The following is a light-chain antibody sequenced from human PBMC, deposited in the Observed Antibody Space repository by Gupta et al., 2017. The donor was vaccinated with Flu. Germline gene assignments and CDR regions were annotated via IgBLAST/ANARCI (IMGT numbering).Light chain of an antibody. V-gene: IGKV3-20*01. CDR2: GTS. CDR3: HHYGTSPYT. J-gene: IGKJ2*01. CDR1: ESVNRNH. Sequence: GTVSLSPGESVTLSCRAGESVNRNHLAWYQQKPGQAPRLLMYGTSNRAPGIPDRFSGGGSGTDFTLTINRVEPEDSAIFYCHHYGTSPYTFGQGTNLEIK.